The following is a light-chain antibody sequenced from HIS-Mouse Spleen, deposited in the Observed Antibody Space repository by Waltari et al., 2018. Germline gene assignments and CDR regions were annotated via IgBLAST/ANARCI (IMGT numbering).Light chain of an antibody. CDR1: ALPKHY. J-gene: IGLJ1*01. CDR2: EDS. CDR3: QVWDSSSDRV. V-gene: IGLV3-10*01. Sequence: SYELTQPPSVSVSPGQTARITCSGDALPKHYASWYQQKSGQAPVLVIYEDSKRPSGIPERFSGSSSGTMATLTISRVEAGDEADYYCQVWDSSSDRVFGTGTKVTVL.